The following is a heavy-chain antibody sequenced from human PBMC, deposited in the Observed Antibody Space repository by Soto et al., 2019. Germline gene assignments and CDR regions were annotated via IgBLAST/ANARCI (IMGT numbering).Heavy chain of an antibody. J-gene: IGHJ6*02. V-gene: IGHV3-33*01. Sequence: QVQLVESGGGVVQPGRSLRLSCAASGCTFSSYGMHWVRQAPGKGLEWVAVIWYDGSNKYYADSVKGRFTISRDNSKNTLYLQMNSLRAEDTAVYYCAREGGDCSGGSCYSVDYYYYGMDVWGQGTTVTVSS. CDR1: GCTFSSYG. CDR2: IWYDGSNK. D-gene: IGHD2-15*01. CDR3: AREGGDCSGGSCYSVDYYYYGMDV.